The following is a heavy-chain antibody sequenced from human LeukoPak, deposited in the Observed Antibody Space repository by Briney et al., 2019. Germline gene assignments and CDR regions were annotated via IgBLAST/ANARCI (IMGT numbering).Heavy chain of an antibody. Sequence: GGSLRLSCAASGFTFSSYAMHWVRQAPGKGLEWVAVISYDGSNKYYADSVKGRFTISRDNSKNTLFLQMNSLRAEDTAVYYCAREVTPYYWGQGTLVTVSS. V-gene: IGHV3-30*04. CDR1: GFTFSSYA. J-gene: IGHJ4*02. CDR3: AREVTPYY. CDR2: ISYDGSNK. D-gene: IGHD4-23*01.